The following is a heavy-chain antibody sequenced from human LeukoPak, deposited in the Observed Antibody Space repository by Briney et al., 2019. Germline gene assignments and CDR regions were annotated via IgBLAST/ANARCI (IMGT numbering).Heavy chain of an antibody. V-gene: IGHV4-59*08. D-gene: IGHD3-22*01. Sequence: SETLSLTCTVSGGSISSYYWSWIRQSPGKGLAWIGNIYYSGSTNYNPSLKSRVTISVDTSKNQFSLKLSSVTAADTAVYYCARRYDSSGYFFDYWGQGTLVTVSS. CDR1: GGSISSYY. J-gene: IGHJ4*02. CDR2: IYYSGST. CDR3: ARRYDSSGYFFDY.